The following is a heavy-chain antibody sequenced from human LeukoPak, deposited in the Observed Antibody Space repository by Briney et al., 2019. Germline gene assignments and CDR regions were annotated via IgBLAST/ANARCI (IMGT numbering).Heavy chain of an antibody. Sequence: GGSLRLSCAASGFTFSSYIMNWVRQAAGKGLEGVTSISSSSSYIYYADSVKGRFTISRDNAKNSLYLQMNSLRAEDTAGYYCAREGGLSKFQHWGQGTLVTVSS. J-gene: IGHJ1*01. CDR1: GFTFSSYI. V-gene: IGHV3-21*01. CDR3: AREGGLSKFQH. CDR2: ISSSSSYI. D-gene: IGHD1-26*01.